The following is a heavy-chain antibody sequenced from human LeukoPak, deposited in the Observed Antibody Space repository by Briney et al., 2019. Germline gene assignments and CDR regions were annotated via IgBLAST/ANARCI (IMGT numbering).Heavy chain of an antibody. D-gene: IGHD2-8*02. CDR2: ISGTGGST. CDR3: AKDPGGENY. J-gene: IGHJ4*02. CDR1: GFTFSSSP. V-gene: IGHV3-23*01. Sequence: GGSLRLSCAASGFTFSSSPMNWVRQAPGKGLEWVSTISGTGGSTYYADSVRGRFTISRDNSKNTLYLQMNSLRAEDTAVYYCAKDPGGENYWGQGTLVTVSS.